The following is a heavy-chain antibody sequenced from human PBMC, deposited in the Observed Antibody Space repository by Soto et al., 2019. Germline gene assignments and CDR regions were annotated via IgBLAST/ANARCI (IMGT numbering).Heavy chain of an antibody. CDR2: AYRTGAT. CDR1: GDSISSGGFP. CDR3: ARDSYAMSSFALDV. V-gene: IGHV4-30-2*06. D-gene: IGHD2-2*01. Sequence: QLQLQESGSGLVETAQTLSLTCIVSGDSISSGGFPWTWIRQSTGKGLEWIGYAYRTGATSYNPSLEGRASISVDTSRNQFSLKLMSVTPADSAVYFCARDSYAMSSFALDVWGRGTAVTVSS. J-gene: IGHJ6*02.